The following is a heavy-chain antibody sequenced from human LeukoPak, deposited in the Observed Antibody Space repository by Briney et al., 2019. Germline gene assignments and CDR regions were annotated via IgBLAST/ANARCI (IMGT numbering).Heavy chain of an antibody. CDR2: MNPKSGKT. J-gene: IGHJ4*02. CDR1: GYTFSSYG. CDR3: ATAVALSFGELYY. Sequence: ASVRVSCKASGYTFSSYGLSWVRQAPGQGLEWMGWMNPKSGKTGYVQSFQGRVTMTRDISINTSYLELSSLRSEDSAVYYCATAVALSFGELYYWGQGTPVTVSS. D-gene: IGHD3-10*01. V-gene: IGHV1-8*02.